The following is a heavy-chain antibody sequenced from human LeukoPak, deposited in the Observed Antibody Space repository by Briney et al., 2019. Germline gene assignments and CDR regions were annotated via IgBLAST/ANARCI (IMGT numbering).Heavy chain of an antibody. CDR2: ISAYNGNT. D-gene: IGHD6-19*01. V-gene: IGHV1-18*01. J-gene: IGHJ4*02. CDR1: GYSFTSYG. CDR3: ASGIAVAGPLSFDY. Sequence: ASVKVSCKASGYSFTSYGISWVRQAPGQGLEWMGWISAYNGNTNYAQKLQGRVTITTDESTSTAYMELSSLRSEDTAVYYCASGIAVAGPLSFDYWGQGTLVTVSS.